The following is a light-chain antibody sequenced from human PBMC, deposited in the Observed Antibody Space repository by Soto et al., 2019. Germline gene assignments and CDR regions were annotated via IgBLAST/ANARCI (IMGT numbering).Light chain of an antibody. J-gene: IGKJ1*01. V-gene: IGKV3-20*01. CDR2: GAS. CDR3: QKYDGTGT. CDR1: QFFGSDY. Sequence: EIVLTQSPDTLSLSPGERATLSCRASQFFGSDYLAWYQQKPGQPPRLLIYGASRRATGIPDRFSGSGSGTDFTLTISSLEPEDFEMYYCQKYDGTGTFGQGTKVEIK.